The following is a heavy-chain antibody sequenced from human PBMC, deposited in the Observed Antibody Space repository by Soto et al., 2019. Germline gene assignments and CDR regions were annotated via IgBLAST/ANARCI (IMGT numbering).Heavy chain of an antibody. Sequence: SVKVSCKASGGTFSSYTISWVRQAPGQGLEWMGWINPNSGGTNYAQKFQGRVTITADKSTSTAYMELSSLRSEDTAVYYCARGAGPAAFAFDIWGQGTMVTVS. V-gene: IGHV1-69*08. CDR3: ARGAGPAAFAFDI. D-gene: IGHD2-2*01. CDR1: GGTFSSYT. CDR2: INPNSGGT. J-gene: IGHJ3*02.